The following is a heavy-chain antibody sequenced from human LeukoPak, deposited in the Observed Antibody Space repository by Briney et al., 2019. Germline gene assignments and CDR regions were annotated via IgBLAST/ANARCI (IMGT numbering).Heavy chain of an antibody. CDR1: GFIFSSYG. CDR2: IRNDGSSE. V-gene: IGHV3-30*02. J-gene: IGHJ4*02. Sequence: GGSLRLSCAASGFIFSSYGMHWVRQAPGKGLEWVAFIRNDGSSEYYADSVKGRFTISRDNSKNTLYLQMNSLRAEDTALYYCAKGLAALEDYWGQGTLVTVSS. CDR3: AKGLAALEDY. D-gene: IGHD6-6*01.